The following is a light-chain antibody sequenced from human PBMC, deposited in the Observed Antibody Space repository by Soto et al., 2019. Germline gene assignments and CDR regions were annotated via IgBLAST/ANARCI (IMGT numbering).Light chain of an antibody. Sequence: DIQMTQSPSSLSASVGDRVTITCRASQGISNYLAWYQQKPGKVPKLLIYAASTLQSEVPSRFSGSGSGTDVTLTISSLQPEDVATYYCQKYNSAPQTFGQGTKVEIK. J-gene: IGKJ1*01. CDR1: QGISNY. V-gene: IGKV1-27*01. CDR3: QKYNSAPQT. CDR2: AAS.